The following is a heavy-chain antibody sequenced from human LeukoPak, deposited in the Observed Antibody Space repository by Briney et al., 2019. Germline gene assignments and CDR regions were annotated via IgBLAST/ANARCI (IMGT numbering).Heavy chain of an antibody. CDR1: GGTFSSYT. CDR3: ARGHQPPYYGMDV. Sequence: ASVKVSCKASGGTFSSYTISWVRQAPGQGLEWMGRIIPIFGIANYAQKFQGRVTITADKSTSTVYMELSSLRSEDTAVFYCARGHQPPYYGMDVWGQGTTVTVSS. CDR2: IIPIFGIA. J-gene: IGHJ6*02. V-gene: IGHV1-69*02.